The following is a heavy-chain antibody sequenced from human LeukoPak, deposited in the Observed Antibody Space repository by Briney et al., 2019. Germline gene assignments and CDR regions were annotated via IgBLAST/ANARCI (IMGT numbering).Heavy chain of an antibody. D-gene: IGHD2-2*02. J-gene: IGHJ6*03. Sequence: ASVKVSCKASGYTSTSYYMHWVRQAPGQGLEWMGIINPSGGSTSYAQKFQGRVTMTRDMSTSTVYMELSSLRSEDTAVYYCARASEDIVVVPAAIRSLFYYYYYMDVWGKGTTVTVSS. CDR1: GYTSTSYY. CDR3: ARASEDIVVVPAAIRSLFYYYYYMDV. CDR2: INPSGGST. V-gene: IGHV1-46*01.